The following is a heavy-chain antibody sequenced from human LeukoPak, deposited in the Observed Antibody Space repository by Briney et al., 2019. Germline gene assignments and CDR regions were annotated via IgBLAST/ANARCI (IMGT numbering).Heavy chain of an antibody. Sequence: SGRSLRLSCAASGFTFSSYAMHWVRQAPGKGLEWVALISYDGSTKHYADSVKGRFAISRDNSKNTLSLQINSLRSEDTAVYYCAKDLHYYGPGSSPQYWGQGTLVTVSS. CDR3: AKDLHYYGPGSSPQY. CDR1: GFTFSSYA. J-gene: IGHJ4*02. CDR2: ISYDGSTK. V-gene: IGHV3-30*09. D-gene: IGHD3-10*01.